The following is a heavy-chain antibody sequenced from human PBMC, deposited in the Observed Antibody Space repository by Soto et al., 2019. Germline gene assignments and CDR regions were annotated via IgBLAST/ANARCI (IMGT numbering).Heavy chain of an antibody. Sequence: SETLSLTCTVSGASISSGNYYWNWVRQHPGKGLEWIGYIYHSGSTNYNPSLKSRVTISVDTSKNQFSLKLSPVTAADTAVYYCARDSLDFWSGYYIFDYWGQGTLVTVSS. CDR1: GASISSGNYY. D-gene: IGHD3-3*01. CDR2: IYHSGST. CDR3: ARDSLDFWSGYYIFDY. J-gene: IGHJ4*02. V-gene: IGHV4-61*01.